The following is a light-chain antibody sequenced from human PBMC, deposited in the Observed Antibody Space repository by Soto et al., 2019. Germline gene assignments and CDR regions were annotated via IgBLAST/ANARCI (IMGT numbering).Light chain of an antibody. Sequence: EIVLTQSPATLSLSPGERATLSCRASQIICTSLAWYQQRPGQPPRLLIYEASIRPTGVPARFSGSGSGTDFTLSISGLEPDDFAVYFCQHRAAWPLTFGGGTKVEIK. J-gene: IGKJ4*01. CDR2: EAS. CDR1: QIICTS. CDR3: QHRAAWPLT. V-gene: IGKV3-11*01.